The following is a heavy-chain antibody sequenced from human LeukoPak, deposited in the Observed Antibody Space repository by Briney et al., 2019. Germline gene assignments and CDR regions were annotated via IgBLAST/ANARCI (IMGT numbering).Heavy chain of an antibody. CDR1: VVTFNNDA. Sequence: PGGSLRLSCAASVVTFNNDAMVWGRQGPGKGLEWVSAIRGSGDGKYYADSVKGRFTISRDNSKNMLYLQMNSLRDDDTAVYYCGRDPNGDYVGAFSFQRWGQGTLVTVSS. CDR3: GRDPNGDYVGAFSFQR. V-gene: IGHV3-23*01. D-gene: IGHD4-17*01. J-gene: IGHJ1*01. CDR2: IRGSGDGK.